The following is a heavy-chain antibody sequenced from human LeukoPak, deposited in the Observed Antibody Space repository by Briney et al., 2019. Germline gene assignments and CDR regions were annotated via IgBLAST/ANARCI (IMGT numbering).Heavy chain of an antibody. CDR3: ALSPLGAAGTWSGLFDY. CDR2: ISPSGST. V-gene: IGHV4-38-2*01. CDR1: GYSISSGYY. J-gene: IGHJ4*02. D-gene: IGHD6-13*01. Sequence: PSETLSLTCAVSGYSISSGYYWGWIRQPPGKGLEWIGSISPSGSTSYNPSLKSRVTISVDTSKNQFSLKLRSVTAADTAVYYCALSPLGAAGTWSGLFDYWGQGTLVTVSS.